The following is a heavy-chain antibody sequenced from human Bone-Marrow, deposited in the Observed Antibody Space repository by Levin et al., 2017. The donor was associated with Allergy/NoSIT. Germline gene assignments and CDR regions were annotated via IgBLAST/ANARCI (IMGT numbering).Heavy chain of an antibody. CDR2: ISGSGSIT. J-gene: IGHJ6*02. D-gene: IGHD3-22*01. Sequence: GGSLRLSCAASGFTFSTYAMTWVRQAPGRGLEWICSISGSGSITYYGDSVKGRVTISRDNSRDTLYLQMSSLRAEDTAVYFCAKDRDSSSARAYGLDVWGQGTTVTVSS. CDR3: AKDRDSSSARAYGLDV. V-gene: IGHV3-23*02. CDR1: GFTFSTYA.